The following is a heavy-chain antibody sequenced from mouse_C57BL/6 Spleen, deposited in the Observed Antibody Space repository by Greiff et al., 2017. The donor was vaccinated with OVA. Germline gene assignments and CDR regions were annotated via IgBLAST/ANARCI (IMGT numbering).Heavy chain of an antibody. Sequence: EVKVVESGGGLVKPGGSLKLSCAASGFTFSSYTMSWVRQTPEKRLEWVATISGGGGNTYYPDSVKGRFTISRDNAKNTLYLQMSSLRSEDTALYYCARHSPYSNYDDYCDYWGQGTTLTVSS. D-gene: IGHD2-5*01. CDR3: ARHSPYSNYDDYCDY. CDR2: ISGGGGNT. CDR1: GFTFSSYT. J-gene: IGHJ2*01. V-gene: IGHV5-9*01.